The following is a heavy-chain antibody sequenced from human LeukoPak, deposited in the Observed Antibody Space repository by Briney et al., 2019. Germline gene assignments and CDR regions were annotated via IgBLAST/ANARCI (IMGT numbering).Heavy chain of an antibody. CDR2: IYHSGST. CDR3: ARGVDPVIYAFDI. V-gene: IGHV4-30-2*01. D-gene: IGHD3-16*02. Sequence: SETLSLTCTVSGGSISSGDYYWSWIRQPPGKGLEWIGCIYHSGSTYYNPSLKSRVTISVDRSKNHFSLKLSSVTAAGAAGYYCARGVDPVIYAFDIWGQGTMVTVSS. J-gene: IGHJ3*02. CDR1: GGSISSGDYY.